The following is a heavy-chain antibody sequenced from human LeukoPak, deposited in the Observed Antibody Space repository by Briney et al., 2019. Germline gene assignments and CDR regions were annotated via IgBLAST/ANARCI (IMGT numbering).Heavy chain of an antibody. D-gene: IGHD3-22*01. CDR2: IYYSGST. Sequence: SETLSLTCTVSGGSISSYYWSWIRQPPGKGLEWIGYIYYSGSTNYNPSLKSRVTISVDTSKNQFSLKLSSVTAAETAVYYCARTPDSSGYYCDYWGQGTLVTVSS. J-gene: IGHJ4*02. CDR1: GGSISSYY. CDR3: ARTPDSSGYYCDY. V-gene: IGHV4-59*01.